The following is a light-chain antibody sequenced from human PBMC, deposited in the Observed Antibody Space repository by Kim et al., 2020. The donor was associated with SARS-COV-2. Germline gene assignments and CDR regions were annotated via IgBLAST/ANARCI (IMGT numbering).Light chain of an antibody. V-gene: IGKV3-20*01. J-gene: IGKJ4*01. Sequence: APGERTTHSCCSGKRVGSSYLAWYQQKPGQAPRLLIYGASSRATGIPDRFSGSGSGTEFSLTISRLESEDFAVYYCQQYGNSPRTFGEGTKVEIK. CDR1: KRVGSSY. CDR2: GAS. CDR3: QQYGNSPRT.